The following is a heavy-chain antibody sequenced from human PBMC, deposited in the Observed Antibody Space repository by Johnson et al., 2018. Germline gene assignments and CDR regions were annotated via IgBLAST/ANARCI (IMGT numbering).Heavy chain of an antibody. CDR3: ARGFGGVYVTPRGYCKH. Sequence: VQSGGSLRLSCAASGFTFSNYWMHWVRQAPGKGLVWVSRINRDGSSTSYADSVKGRFANSRDNAKNTLYLQMNSLRAEDTAVYYCARGFGGVYVTPRGYCKHWGQGTLVTVSS. CDR2: INRDGSST. V-gene: IGHV3-74*01. D-gene: IGHD3-3*01. J-gene: IGHJ1*01. CDR1: GFTFSNYW.